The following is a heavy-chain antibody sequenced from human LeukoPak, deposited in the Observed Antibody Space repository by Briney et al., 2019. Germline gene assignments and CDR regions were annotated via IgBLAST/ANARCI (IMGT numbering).Heavy chain of an antibody. V-gene: IGHV3-23*01. Sequence: GGSLRLSCAASEFSFSNYAMSWVRQAPGKGLEWVSGISGSGGSTHYADSVKGRFTISRDNSKNKLYLHMNSLRAEDTAVYYCAKDIARGYSSAWYRGIDNWGQGTLVTVSS. J-gene: IGHJ4*02. D-gene: IGHD6-19*01. CDR2: ISGSGGST. CDR3: AKDIARGYSSAWYRGIDN. CDR1: EFSFSNYA.